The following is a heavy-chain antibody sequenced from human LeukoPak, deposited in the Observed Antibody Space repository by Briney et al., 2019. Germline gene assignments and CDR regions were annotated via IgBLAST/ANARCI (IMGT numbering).Heavy chain of an antibody. V-gene: IGHV4-39*01. CDR1: GGSISSSSYY. D-gene: IGHD2-2*01. CDR3: DAGRYQLRSPFDY. J-gene: IGHJ4*02. CDR2: IYYSGST. Sequence: PSETLSLTCTVSGGSISSSSYYWGWIRQPPGKGLEWIGSIYYSGSTYYNPSLKSRVTISVDTSKNQFSLKLSSVTAADTAVYYCDAGRYQLRSPFDYWGQGTLVTVSS.